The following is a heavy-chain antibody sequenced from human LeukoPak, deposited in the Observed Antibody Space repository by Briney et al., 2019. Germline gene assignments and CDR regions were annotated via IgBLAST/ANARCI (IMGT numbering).Heavy chain of an antibody. Sequence: PSETLSLTCTVSGGSISTYYWSWIRQPAGKGLEWIGRIYTSGNTNYNPSLKSRVTMSVDTSKNQFSLKLTSVTAADTAVYYCARDGAITMVRGELVYYYYYYMDVWGKGTTVTIFS. J-gene: IGHJ6*03. V-gene: IGHV4-4*07. CDR1: GGSISTYY. CDR2: IYTSGNT. CDR3: ARDGAITMVRGELVYYYYYYMDV. D-gene: IGHD3-10*01.